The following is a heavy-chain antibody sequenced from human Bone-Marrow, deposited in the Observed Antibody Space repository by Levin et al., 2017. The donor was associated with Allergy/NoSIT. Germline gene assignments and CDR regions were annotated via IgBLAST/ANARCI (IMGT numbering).Heavy chain of an antibody. D-gene: IGHD3-10*01. CDR2: IYPDDSDT. CDR3: ARRRYYGSGSFVLDY. V-gene: IGHV5-51*01. J-gene: IGHJ4*02. CDR1: GYSFTSYR. Sequence: AGESLKISCKASGYSFTSYRIGWVRQMPGKGLEWMGIIYPDDSDTTYSPSFQGQVTMSVDKSDSTAYLQWSSLEASDTAMYFCARRRYYGSGSFVLDYWGQGTLVTVSS.